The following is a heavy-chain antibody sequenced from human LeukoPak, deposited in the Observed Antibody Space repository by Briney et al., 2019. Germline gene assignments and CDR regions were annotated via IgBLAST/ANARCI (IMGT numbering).Heavy chain of an antibody. CDR1: GFTFSSYS. CDR3: ARDKPYDRSGYYNDAFDI. V-gene: IGHV3-21*01. J-gene: IGHJ3*02. CDR2: ISSSSGYI. D-gene: IGHD3-22*01. Sequence: PGGSLRLSCAASGFTFSSYSMSWVRQAPGKGLEWVSSISSSSGYIYYADSVKGRFTISRDNAKNSLYLQMNSLRAEDTAVYYCARDKPYDRSGYYNDAFDIWGQGTMITVSS.